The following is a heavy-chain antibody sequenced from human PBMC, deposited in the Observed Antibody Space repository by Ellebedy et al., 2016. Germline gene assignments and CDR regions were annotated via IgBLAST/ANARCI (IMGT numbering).Heavy chain of an antibody. J-gene: IGHJ2*01. CDR1: GGSFSGYY. CDR2: INHSGST. V-gene: IGHV4-34*01. CDR3: ARRFDL. Sequence: SETLSLTCAVYGGSFSGYYWSWIRQPPGKGLEWIGEINHSGSTNYNPSLKSRVTISVDTSKNQFSLKLSSVTAADTAVYYCARRFDLWGRGTLVTVSS.